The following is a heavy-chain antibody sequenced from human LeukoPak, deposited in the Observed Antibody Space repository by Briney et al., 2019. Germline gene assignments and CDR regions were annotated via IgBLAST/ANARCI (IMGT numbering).Heavy chain of an antibody. CDR3: ARDRSRIVVGTSDY. D-gene: IGHD3-22*01. Sequence: GGSLRLSCAASGFSFSSYSMNWVRQALGKGLEWVSSISSSSSYIYYADSVKGRFTISRDNAKNSLYLQMNSLRAEDTAVYYCARDRSRIVVGTSDYWGQGTLVTVSS. CDR1: GFSFSSYS. CDR2: ISSSSSYI. V-gene: IGHV3-21*01. J-gene: IGHJ4*02.